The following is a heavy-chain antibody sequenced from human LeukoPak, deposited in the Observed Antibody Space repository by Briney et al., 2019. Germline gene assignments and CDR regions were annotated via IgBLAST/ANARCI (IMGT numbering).Heavy chain of an antibody. V-gene: IGHV3-53*01. Sequence: GGSLRLSCAASGFTVGTYYMSWVRQAPGKGLEWVSAIYSAGTTYYADSVKGRFTISRDNSKNTVYLQMNSLRAEDTAVYYCAREQGYCSGGSCQLVYWGQGTLVTVSS. CDR2: IYSAGTT. D-gene: IGHD2-15*01. CDR1: GFTVGTYY. J-gene: IGHJ4*02. CDR3: AREQGYCSGGSCQLVY.